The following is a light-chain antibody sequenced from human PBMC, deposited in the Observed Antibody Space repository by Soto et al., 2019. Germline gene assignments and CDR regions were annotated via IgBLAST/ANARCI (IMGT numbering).Light chain of an antibody. CDR2: EGS. CDR1: SSDVGSYNL. CDR3: CSYAGSSTLVV. Sequence: QSVLTQPASVSGSPGQSITISCTGTSSDVGSYNLVSWYQQHPGKAPKLMIYEGSKRPSGVSNRFSGSKSGNTASLTISGVQAEDEADYYCCSYAGSSTLVVFGGGTKVTVL. J-gene: IGLJ2*01. V-gene: IGLV2-23*01.